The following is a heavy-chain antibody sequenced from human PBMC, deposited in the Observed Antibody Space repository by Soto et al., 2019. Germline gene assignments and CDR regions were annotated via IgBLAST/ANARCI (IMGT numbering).Heavy chain of an antibody. CDR2: IYSKGST. Sequence: PSETISLRCNVSGGSSSSYGWSWMRQSPGKGVESIGYIYSKGSTNYNSCLKSRVTMSVDTSRNQSYLKMNSVTAADSAVYYCARQRLRTFYYALDVWGQGSTVTVSS. J-gene: IGHJ6*01. D-gene: IGHD6-25*01. CDR3: ARQRLRTFYYALDV. V-gene: IGHV4-59*01. CDR1: GGSSSSYG.